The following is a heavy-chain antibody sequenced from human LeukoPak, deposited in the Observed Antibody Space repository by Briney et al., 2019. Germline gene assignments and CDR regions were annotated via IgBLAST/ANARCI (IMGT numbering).Heavy chain of an antibody. D-gene: IGHD1-26*01. V-gene: IGHV1-18*01. CDR1: GYTFTSYG. CDR2: ISAYNGNT. Sequence: ASVKVSCKASGYTFTSYGISWVRQAPGQGLEWMGWISAYNGNTNYAQKLQGRVTITRNTSISTAYMELSSLRSEDTAVYYCATDGIPGATTTLDYWGQGTLVTVSS. CDR3: ATDGIPGATTTLDY. J-gene: IGHJ4*02.